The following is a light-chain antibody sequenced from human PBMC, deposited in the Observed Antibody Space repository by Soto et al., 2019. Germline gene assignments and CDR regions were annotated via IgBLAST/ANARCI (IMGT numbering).Light chain of an antibody. CDR1: SSDVGSYNF. CDR3: CSRAGGYTWV. J-gene: IGLJ3*02. Sequence: QSVLTQPASVSGSPGQSITISCTGTSSDVGSYNFVSWYQYHPGKAPKLMIYEVTKRPSGVSNRFSGSKSASTASLTISGLQAEDEADYYCCSRAGGYTWVFGGGTQLTVL. CDR2: EVT. V-gene: IGLV2-23*02.